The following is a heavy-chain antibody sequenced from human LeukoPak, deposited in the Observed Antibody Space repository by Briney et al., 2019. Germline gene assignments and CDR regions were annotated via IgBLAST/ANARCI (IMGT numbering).Heavy chain of an antibody. D-gene: IGHD6-13*01. V-gene: IGHV1-18*01. CDR3: ARGHGYYYYMDV. CDR2: VSVFNGDT. Sequence: GASVKVSCKASGYRFSGYGISWVRQAPGQGPEWVGWVSVFNGDTKYAQKFQGRVTVTTEISTDTAYMELSSLRSDDTGVYYCARGHGYYYYMDVWGQGTTVTVTS. CDR1: GYRFSGYG. J-gene: IGHJ6*03.